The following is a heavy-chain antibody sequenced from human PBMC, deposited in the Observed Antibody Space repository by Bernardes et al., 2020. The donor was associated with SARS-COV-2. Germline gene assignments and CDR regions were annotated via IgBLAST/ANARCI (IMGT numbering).Heavy chain of an antibody. V-gene: IGHV1-2*02. J-gene: IGHJ4*02. D-gene: IGHD2-2*01. CDR2: INPNSGGT. Sequence: ASVKVSCKASGYTFTGYYMHWVRQAPGQGLEWMGWINPNSGGTNYAQKFQGRVTMTRDTSISTAYMELSRLRSDDTAVYYCARDPWRVPAARHYWGQGTLVTVSS. CDR1: GYTFTGYY. CDR3: ARDPWRVPAARHY.